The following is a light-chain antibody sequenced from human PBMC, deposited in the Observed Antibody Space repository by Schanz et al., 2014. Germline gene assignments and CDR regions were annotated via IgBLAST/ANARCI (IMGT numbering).Light chain of an antibody. V-gene: IGKV4-1*01. CDR2: WSS. CDR3: MQTLQAPPWT. J-gene: IGKJ1*01. Sequence: DIVMTQSPDSLAVSLGETATINCKSSHDILYSSNNKNYLAWYQQKAGQPPKLLTYWSSTRKSGVPDRFSGSGSGTDFTLTISNLQAEDVAVYYCMQTLQAPPWTFGHGTKV. CDR1: HDILYSSNNKNY.